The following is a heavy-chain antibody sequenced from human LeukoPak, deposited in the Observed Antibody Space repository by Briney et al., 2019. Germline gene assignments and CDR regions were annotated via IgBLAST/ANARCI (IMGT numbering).Heavy chain of an antibody. V-gene: IGHV3-11*03. CDR3: ARRIAAAGSYYFDY. D-gene: IGHD6-13*01. J-gene: IGHJ4*02. CDR1: GFTFSDYY. Sequence: PGGSLRLSCAASGFTFSDYYMSWIRQAPGKGLEWVSYISSSSSYTNYADSVKGRFTISRDNAKNSLYLQMNSLRAEDTAVYYCARRIAAAGSYYFDYWGQGTLVTASS. CDR2: ISSSSSYT.